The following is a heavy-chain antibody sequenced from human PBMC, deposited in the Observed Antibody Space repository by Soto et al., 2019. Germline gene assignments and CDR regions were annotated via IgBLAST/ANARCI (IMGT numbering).Heavy chain of an antibody. CDR1: GFTFSSCA. J-gene: IGHJ6*03. CDR2: ITGGGEST. D-gene: IGHD6-19*01. CDR3: AKDLYSSGWYDMDV. V-gene: IGHV3-23*01. Sequence: EVQLLESGGGLVQPGGSLRLSCSASGFTFSSCAMTWVRQAPGEGLEWVSAITGGGESTYYADSVRGRFTISRDNSRKMLYMQMNSVRAEDTALYYCAKDLYSSGWYDMDVWGKGATVTVYS.